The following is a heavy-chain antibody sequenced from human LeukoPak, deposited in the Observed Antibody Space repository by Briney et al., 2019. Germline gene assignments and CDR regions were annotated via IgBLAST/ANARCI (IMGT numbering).Heavy chain of an antibody. D-gene: IGHD6-13*01. CDR1: GGSFSGYY. V-gene: IGHV4-34*01. Sequence: NPSETLSLTCAVYGGSFSGYYWSWIRQPPGKGLEWIGEINHSGSTNYNPSLKSRVTISADTSKNQFSLKLSSVTAADTAVYYCARHYDSSPANWFDPWGQGTLVTVSS. J-gene: IGHJ5*02. CDR2: INHSGST. CDR3: ARHYDSSPANWFDP.